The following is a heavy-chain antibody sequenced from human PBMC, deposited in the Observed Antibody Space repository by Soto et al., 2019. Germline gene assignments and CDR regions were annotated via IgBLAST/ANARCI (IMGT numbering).Heavy chain of an antibody. Sequence: GGSLRLSCPGSGFTFRNYGMSWVRQAPGKGLEWVSGISGSGSGTYYADSVKGRFTISRDNSKNTLYLQMNSLRAEDTAIYYCTTDSYSTMIVVRFDYWGHGTLVTVSS. CDR2: ISGSGSGT. J-gene: IGHJ4*01. V-gene: IGHV3-23*01. CDR3: TTDSYSTMIVVRFDY. D-gene: IGHD3-22*01. CDR1: GFTFRNYG.